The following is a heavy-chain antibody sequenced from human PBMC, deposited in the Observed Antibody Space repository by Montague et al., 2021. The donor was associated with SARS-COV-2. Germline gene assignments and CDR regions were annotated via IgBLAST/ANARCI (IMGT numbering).Heavy chain of an antibody. J-gene: IGHJ6*03. CDR1: GDSISSSSYY. Sequence: SETLSLTCTVSGDSISSSSYYWGWIRQPPGKGLEWIGSINNRGSTYNNPSPRSRVSISVDMSKNQFSLNVRSVTAADTGLFYCVRVTHPRSAWPYYMDVWGKGTTVTV. CDR2: INNRGST. D-gene: IGHD4-11*01. CDR3: VRVTHPRSAWPYYMDV. V-gene: IGHV4-39*01.